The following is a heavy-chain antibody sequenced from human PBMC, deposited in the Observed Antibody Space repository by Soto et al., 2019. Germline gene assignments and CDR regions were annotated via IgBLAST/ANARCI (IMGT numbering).Heavy chain of an antibody. CDR2: IYYSGST. CDR1: GCSISSGGYY. Sequence: SETLSLTCTVSGCSISSGGYYWILIRQHPGMGLEWIGYIYYSGSTYYNPSLKSRVTISVDTSKNQFSLKLSSVTAADTAVYYCARFSTLLNCISISCYSAPPRQNYYYGIDVCGQWSTVT. D-gene: IGHD2-2*01. V-gene: IGHV4-31*03. CDR3: ARFSTLLNCISISCYSAPPRQNYYYGIDV. J-gene: IGHJ6*02.